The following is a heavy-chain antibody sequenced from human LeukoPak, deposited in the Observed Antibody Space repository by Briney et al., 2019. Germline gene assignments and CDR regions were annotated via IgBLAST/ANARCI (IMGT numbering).Heavy chain of an antibody. CDR2: IYTSGST. V-gene: IGHV4-61*02. Sequence: PSQTLSLTCTVSGGSISSGSYYWSWIRQPAGKGLEWIGRIYTSGSTNYNPSLKSRVTISVDTSKNQFSLKLSSVTAADTAVYYCARDPRAPQLDDAFDIWGQGTMVTVSS. J-gene: IGHJ3*02. CDR3: ARDPRAPQLDDAFDI. CDR1: GGSISSGSYY. D-gene: IGHD6-13*01.